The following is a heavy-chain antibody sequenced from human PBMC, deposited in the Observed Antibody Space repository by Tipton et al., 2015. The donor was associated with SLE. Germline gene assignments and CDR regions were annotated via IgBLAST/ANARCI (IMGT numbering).Heavy chain of an antibody. CDR2: INHSGST. Sequence: TLFLTCAVYGGSFSGYYWSWIRQPPGKGLEWIGEINHSGSTNYNPSLKSRVTISVDTSKNQFSLKLSSVTAADTAVYYCARGGDYGGYAFDIWGQGTMVTVSS. V-gene: IGHV4-34*01. D-gene: IGHD4-23*01. CDR3: ARGGDYGGYAFDI. J-gene: IGHJ3*02. CDR1: GGSFSGYY.